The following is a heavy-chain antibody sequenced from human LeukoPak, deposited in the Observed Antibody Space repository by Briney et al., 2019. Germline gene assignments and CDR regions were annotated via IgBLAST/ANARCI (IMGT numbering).Heavy chain of an antibody. D-gene: IGHD3-22*01. J-gene: IGHJ3*02. CDR1: GYSISSGYY. Sequence: SETLSLTCTVSGYSISSGYYWGWIRQPPGKGLEWIGSIYHSGSTYYNPSLKSRVTISVDTSKNQFSLKLSSVTAADTAVYYCARVGYYYDVDIWGQGTMVTVSS. V-gene: IGHV4-38-2*02. CDR2: IYHSGST. CDR3: ARVGYYYDVDI.